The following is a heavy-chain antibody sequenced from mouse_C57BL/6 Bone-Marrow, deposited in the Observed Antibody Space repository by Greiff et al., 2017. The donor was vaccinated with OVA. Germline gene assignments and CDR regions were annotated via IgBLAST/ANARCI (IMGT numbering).Heavy chain of an antibody. Sequence: EVQLQESGPVLARPGASVKMSCKTSGYTFTSYWMHWVKQRFGQSLEWIGAFYPGNSDTSYNQKFKGKAKLTAVTSASIAYMELSSLTNEDSAVYYCTRNDYEVAYWGQGTLVTVAA. CDR3: TRNDYEVAY. CDR2: FYPGNSDT. V-gene: IGHV1-5*01. D-gene: IGHD2-4*01. J-gene: IGHJ3*01. CDR1: GYTFTSYW.